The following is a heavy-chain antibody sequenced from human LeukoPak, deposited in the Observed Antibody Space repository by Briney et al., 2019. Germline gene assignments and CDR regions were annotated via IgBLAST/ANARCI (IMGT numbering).Heavy chain of an antibody. CDR3: AAADLDY. D-gene: IGHD6-13*01. CDR1: GGSFSGYY. J-gene: IGHJ4*02. Sequence: SETLSLTCAVYGGSFSGYYWSWIRQPPGKGLEWIGEINHSGSTNYNPSLKSRVTISVDTSKNQFSLELSSVTAADTAVYYCAAADLDYWGQGTLVTVSS. CDR2: INHSGST. V-gene: IGHV4-34*01.